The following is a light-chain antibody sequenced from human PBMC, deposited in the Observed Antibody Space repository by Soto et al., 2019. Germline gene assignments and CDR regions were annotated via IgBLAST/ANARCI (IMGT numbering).Light chain of an antibody. CDR3: QQSYSIPVWT. CDR1: QSIGKY. J-gene: IGKJ1*01. Sequence: DIQMTQSPSSLSASVGDRVTITCRASQSIGKYLSWFQQTPGNAPKLLIYAASGLQSGVPSRFSGSGSGTDFTLTINSLQREDFATYYCQQSYSIPVWTFGHGTKVDIK. CDR2: AAS. V-gene: IGKV1-39*01.